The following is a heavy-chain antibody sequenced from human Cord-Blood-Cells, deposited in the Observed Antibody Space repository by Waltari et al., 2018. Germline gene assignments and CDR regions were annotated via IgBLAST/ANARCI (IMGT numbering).Heavy chain of an antibody. Sequence: EVQLVESGGGLVQPGGSLRLPWSASGFTFSTYWMAGVRQAPGNGLVWVSRINSDGSSTSYADSVKGRFTISRDNAKNTLYLQMNSLRAEDTAVYYCAEYSSSSGGYWGQGTLVTVSS. CDR1: GFTFSTYW. D-gene: IGHD6-6*01. V-gene: IGHV3-74*01. CDR2: INSDGSST. CDR3: AEYSSSSGGY. J-gene: IGHJ4*02.